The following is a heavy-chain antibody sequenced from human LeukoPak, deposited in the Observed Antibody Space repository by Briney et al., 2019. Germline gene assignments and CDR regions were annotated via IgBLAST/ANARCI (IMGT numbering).Heavy chain of an antibody. CDR1: VFTFSSYW. D-gene: IGHD1/OR15-1a*01. Sequence: PGGSLRLSCAASVFTFSSYWMSWVRQAPGKGLEWVADINLDGSEKYYVDSVKGRFTISRDNAKNSLNLHMNSLRAEDTAVYYCAREGTRGLFDSWGQGTLVTVSS. CDR3: AREGTRGLFDS. J-gene: IGHJ4*02. CDR2: INLDGSEK. V-gene: IGHV3-7*01.